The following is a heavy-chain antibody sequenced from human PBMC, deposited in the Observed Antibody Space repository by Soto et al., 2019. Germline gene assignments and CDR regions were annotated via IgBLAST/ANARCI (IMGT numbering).Heavy chain of an antibody. CDR2: INVHNGNT. CDR1: GYTFTSYG. CDR3: ACGDSSGYYDLNH. Sequence: ASVKVSCKASGYTFTSYGISWVRQAPGQGLEWMGWINVHNGNTNYARNLQGRVTMTTDTPTSTAYMELRGLKSDDTAVYYCACGDSSGYYDLNHWGQGTLVIVSS. J-gene: IGHJ5*02. D-gene: IGHD3-22*01. V-gene: IGHV1-18*01.